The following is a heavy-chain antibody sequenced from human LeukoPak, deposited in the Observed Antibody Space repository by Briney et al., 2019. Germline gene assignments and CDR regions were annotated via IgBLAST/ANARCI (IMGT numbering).Heavy chain of an antibody. CDR1: GFTVSSNY. Sequence: GGSLRLSCAASGFTVSSNYMSWVRQAPGKGLEWVSVIYSGGSTYYADSVKGRFTISRDNSKNTLYLQVNSLRAEDTAVYYCARGRNGYNDEWAYYFDYWGQGTLVTVSS. V-gene: IGHV3-66*01. D-gene: IGHD5-24*01. CDR3: ARGRNGYNDEWAYYFDY. CDR2: IYSGGST. J-gene: IGHJ4*02.